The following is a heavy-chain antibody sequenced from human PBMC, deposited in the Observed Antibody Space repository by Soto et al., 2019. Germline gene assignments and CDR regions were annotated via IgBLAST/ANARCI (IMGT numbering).Heavy chain of an antibody. D-gene: IGHD5-18*01. CDR3: ARSRLPIGVTLDTAMAPGLYYYYYGMDV. CDR1: GGSISSYY. CDR2: IYYSGST. Sequence: SETLSLTCTVSGGSISSYYWSWIRQPPGKGLEWIGYIYYSGSTNYNPSLKSRVTISVDTSKNQFSLKLSSVTAADTAVYYCARSRLPIGVTLDTAMAPGLYYYYYGMDVWGQGTTVTVSS. V-gene: IGHV4-59*01. J-gene: IGHJ6*02.